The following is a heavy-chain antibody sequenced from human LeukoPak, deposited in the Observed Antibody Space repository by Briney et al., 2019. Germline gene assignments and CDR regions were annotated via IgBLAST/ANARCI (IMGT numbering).Heavy chain of an antibody. CDR2: IYYSGST. CDR1: GGSISSYY. V-gene: IGHV4-59*12. J-gene: IGHJ4*02. D-gene: IGHD4-11*01. Sequence: TASETLSLTCTVSGGSISSYYWSWIRQPPGKGLEWIGYIYYSGSTNYNPSLKSRVTISVDTSKNQFSLKLSSVTAADTAVYYCARAPGYSNSLDYWGQGTLVTVSS. CDR3: ARAPGYSNSLDY.